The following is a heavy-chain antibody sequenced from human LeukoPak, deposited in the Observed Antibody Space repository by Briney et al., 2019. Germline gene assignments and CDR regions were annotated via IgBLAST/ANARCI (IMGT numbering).Heavy chain of an antibody. D-gene: IGHD6-13*01. CDR1: GFTFGTTA. CDR3: ARTEYISSPPTYYFDY. J-gene: IGHJ4*02. CDR2: ISGYGAST. V-gene: IGHV3-23*01. Sequence: PGGSLRLSCAASGFTFGTTAMSWVRQAPGKGLEWVSTISGYGASTYYADSVKGRFTFSRDNSKNTLYLQMNSLRAEDTAVYYCARTEYISSPPTYYFDYWGQGTLVTVSS.